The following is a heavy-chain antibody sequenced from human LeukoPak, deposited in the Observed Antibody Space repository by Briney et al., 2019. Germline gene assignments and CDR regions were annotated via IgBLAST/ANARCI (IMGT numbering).Heavy chain of an antibody. D-gene: IGHD6-25*01. J-gene: IGHJ4*02. V-gene: IGHV1-69*13. CDR3: ASFKQTAGAFDY. CDR1: GGTFSSYA. Sequence: SVKVSCKASGGTFSSYAISWARQAPGQGLEWMGGIIPIFGTANYAQKFQGRVTITADESTSTAYMELSSLRSEDTAVYYCASFKQTAGAFDYWGQGTLVTVSS. CDR2: IIPIFGTA.